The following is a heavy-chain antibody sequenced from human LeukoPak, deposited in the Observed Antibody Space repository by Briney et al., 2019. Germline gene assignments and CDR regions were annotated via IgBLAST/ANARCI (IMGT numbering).Heavy chain of an antibody. V-gene: IGHV4-59*01. J-gene: IGHJ4*02. CDR3: ARVGSGGAWFDF. CDR1: SGSITGYY. Sequence: SETLSLTCTVSSGSITGYYWSWIRQPPGKGLEWIAYVYATGTTNYNPSLKTRATISIDTSKNQLSLTLTSLTATDTAVYYCARVGSGGAWFDFWGQGALVSISS. CDR2: VYATGTT. D-gene: IGHD2-21*02.